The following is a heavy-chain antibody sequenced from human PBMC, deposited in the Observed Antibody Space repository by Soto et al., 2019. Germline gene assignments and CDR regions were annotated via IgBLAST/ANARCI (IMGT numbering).Heavy chain of an antibody. J-gene: IGHJ4*02. CDR3: ARGAYYDILTGHIFDY. CDR2: IYYSWST. D-gene: IGHD3-9*01. Sequence: WDTLSLTFTVSGGSISSYYCIWIGPPPLKGLEWIGYIYYSWSTNYNPSRKSRVTISVDTSKNQFSLKLSSVTAADTAVYYCARGAYYDILTGHIFDYWGQGTLVTVSS. V-gene: IGHV4-59*07. CDR1: GGSISSYY.